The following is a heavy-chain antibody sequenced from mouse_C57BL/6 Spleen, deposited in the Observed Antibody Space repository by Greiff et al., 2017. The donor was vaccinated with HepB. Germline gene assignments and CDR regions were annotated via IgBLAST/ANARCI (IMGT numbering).Heavy chain of an antibody. CDR1: GYTFTSYW. J-gene: IGHJ2*01. CDR3: ARWGYGRDY. D-gene: IGHD1-1*01. Sequence: QVQLQQPGAELVMPGASVKLSCKASGYTFTSYWMHWVKQRPGQGLEWIGEIDPSDSYTNYNQKFKGKSTLTVDKSSSTAYMQLSSLTSEDSAVYYCARWGYGRDYWGQGTTLTVSS. CDR2: IDPSDSYT. V-gene: IGHV1-69*01.